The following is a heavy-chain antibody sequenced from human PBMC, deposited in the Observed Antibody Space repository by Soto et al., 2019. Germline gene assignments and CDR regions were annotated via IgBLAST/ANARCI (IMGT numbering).Heavy chain of an antibody. D-gene: IGHD2-15*01. Sequence: PGGSLRLSCTASGFTFGDYSMSWFRQAPGKGLEWVGFIRIKAYGGTTEYAASVKGRFTISRDDSKSIAYLQMNSLKTEDTAVYYCTRDGRGGHRPYYYYYGMDVWGQGTTVTVSS. V-gene: IGHV3-49*03. CDR2: IRIKAYGGTT. CDR3: TRDGRGGHRPYYYYYGMDV. CDR1: GFTFGDYS. J-gene: IGHJ6*02.